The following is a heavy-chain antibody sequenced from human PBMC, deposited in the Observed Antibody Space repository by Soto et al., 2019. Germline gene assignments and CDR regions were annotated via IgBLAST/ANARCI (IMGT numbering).Heavy chain of an antibody. CDR3: ARVRYFDWSMYYYYGMDV. V-gene: IGHV3-53*04. CDR2: IYSGGST. D-gene: IGHD3-9*01. CDR1: GVTFSSYA. J-gene: IGHJ6*02. Sequence: GGSLRLSCVASGVTFSSYAMSWVRQAPGKGLEWVSVIYSGGSTYYADSVKGRFTISRHNSKNTLYLQMNSLRAEDTAVYYCARVRYFDWSMYYYYGMDVWGQGTTVTVSS.